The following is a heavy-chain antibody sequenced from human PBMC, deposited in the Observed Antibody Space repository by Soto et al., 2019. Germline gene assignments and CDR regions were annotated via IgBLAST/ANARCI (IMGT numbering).Heavy chain of an antibody. D-gene: IGHD6-19*01. Sequence: ASVKVSCKASGYTFTSYGISWVRQAPGQGLEWMGWISAYNGNTNYAQKLQGRVTMTTDTSTSTAYMELRSLRSDDTAVYYCARVSVCRYSSGWYLSWLDPWGQGTLVTISS. CDR1: GYTFTSYG. CDR2: ISAYNGNT. V-gene: IGHV1-18*01. J-gene: IGHJ5*02. CDR3: ARVSVCRYSSGWYLSWLDP.